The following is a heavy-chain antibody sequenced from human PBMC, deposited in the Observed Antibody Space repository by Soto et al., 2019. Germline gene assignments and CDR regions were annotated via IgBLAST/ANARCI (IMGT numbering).Heavy chain of an antibody. Sequence: SETLSLTCTVSGGSISSYYWSWIRQPPGKGLEWIGYIYYSGSTNYNPSLKSRVTISVDTSKNQFSLKLSSVTAADTAVYYCARDLFDYYDSSGFGYWGQGTLVTVSS. CDR3: ARDLFDYYDSSGFGY. CDR2: IYYSGST. CDR1: GGSISSYY. V-gene: IGHV4-59*01. J-gene: IGHJ4*02. D-gene: IGHD3-22*01.